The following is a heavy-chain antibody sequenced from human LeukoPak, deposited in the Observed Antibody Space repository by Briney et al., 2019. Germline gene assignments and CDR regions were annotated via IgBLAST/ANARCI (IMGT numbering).Heavy chain of an antibody. CDR1: GFTVNTNY. V-gene: IGHV3-66*01. CDR2: IYSGGST. J-gene: IGHJ4*02. CDR3: ARDPYHYDYVWGSYPPN. Sequence: GGSLRLSCAASGFTVNTNYMSWVRQAPGKGLEWVSVIYSGGSTYYADSVKGRFTISRGNSKNTLYLQMNSLRAEDTAVYYCARDPYHYDYVWGSYPPNWGQGALVTVSS. D-gene: IGHD3-16*02.